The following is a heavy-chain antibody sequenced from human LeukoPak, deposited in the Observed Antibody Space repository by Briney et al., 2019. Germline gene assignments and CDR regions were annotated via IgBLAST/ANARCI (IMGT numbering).Heavy chain of an antibody. V-gene: IGHV3-23*01. Sequence: GGSLRLSCAASGFIFNNYGMSWVRQAPGKGLEWVSSISGSGPSTAYADSVKGRFTISRDKSKNTLYLQMNSLKVDDTAVYYCARLPTFYFDSSHYHYDYWGRGTQVTVSS. CDR2: ISGSGPST. D-gene: IGHD3-22*01. CDR1: GFIFNNYG. CDR3: ARLPTFYFDSSHYHYDY. J-gene: IGHJ4*02.